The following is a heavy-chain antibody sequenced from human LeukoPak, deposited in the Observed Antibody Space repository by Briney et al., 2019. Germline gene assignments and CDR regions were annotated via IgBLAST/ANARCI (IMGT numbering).Heavy chain of an antibody. J-gene: IGHJ4*02. D-gene: IGHD3-3*01. CDR3: ARDLEGYNY. V-gene: IGHV4-39*07. CDR1: GGSITTTTYY. Sequence: SETLSLTCTVSGGSITTTTYYWGWIRQPPGKGLEWIGSIYYSGSTYYNPSLKSRVTISVDTSKNQFSLKLSSVTAADTAVYYCARDLEGYNYWGQGTLVTVSS. CDR2: IYYSGST.